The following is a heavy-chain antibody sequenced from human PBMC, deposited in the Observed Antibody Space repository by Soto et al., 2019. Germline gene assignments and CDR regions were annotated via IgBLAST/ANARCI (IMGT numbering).Heavy chain of an antibody. CDR2: IYYSGST. V-gene: IGHV4-31*03. Sequence: SETLSLTCKVSGDSTSTGRYYWTWLRQHPGKGLEWIGYIYYSGSTSYNPSLKSRVIMSVDTSKNQFSLRLSSVTAADTAVYYCARHWVVVVLVPWYGMDVWSQGTTVTVSS. CDR1: GDSTSTGRYY. J-gene: IGHJ6*02. CDR3: ARHWVVVVLVPWYGMDV. D-gene: IGHD2-15*01.